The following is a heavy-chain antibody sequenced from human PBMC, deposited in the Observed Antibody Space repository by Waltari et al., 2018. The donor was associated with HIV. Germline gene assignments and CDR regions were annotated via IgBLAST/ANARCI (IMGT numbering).Heavy chain of an antibody. D-gene: IGHD1-26*01. Sequence: QVQLVESGGGVVQPGRSLRLSCAASGFTFSSYGMHWVRQAPGKGLEWVAVIWYDGSNKYYADSVKGRFTISRDNSKNTLYLQMNSLRAEDTAVYYCARDYTTIGGVDVWGQGTTVTVSS. J-gene: IGHJ6*02. V-gene: IGHV3-33*01. CDR2: IWYDGSNK. CDR3: ARDYTTIGGVDV. CDR1: GFTFSSYG.